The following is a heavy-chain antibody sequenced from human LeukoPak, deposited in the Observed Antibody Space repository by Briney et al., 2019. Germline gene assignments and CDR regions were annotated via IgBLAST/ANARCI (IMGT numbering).Heavy chain of an antibody. V-gene: IGHV4-39*07. CDR1: GGSISSSSYY. J-gene: IGHJ4*02. Sequence: SETLSLTCTVSGGSISSSSYYWGWIRQPPGKGLEWIGSIYYSGSTYYNPSLKSRVTISVDTSKNQFSLKLSSVTAADTAVYYCARRRGSGSYSLDYWGQGTLVTVSS. CDR3: ARRRGSGSYSLDY. CDR2: IYYSGST. D-gene: IGHD3-10*01.